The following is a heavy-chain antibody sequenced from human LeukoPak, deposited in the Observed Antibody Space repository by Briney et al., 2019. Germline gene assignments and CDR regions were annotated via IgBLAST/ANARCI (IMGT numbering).Heavy chain of an antibody. CDR3: ARGLGAVAGTGEYDY. CDR1: GFTFNRSS. D-gene: IGHD6-19*01. V-gene: IGHV1-58*02. CDR2: IVVGSGNT. J-gene: IGHJ4*02. Sequence: SVKVSCKASGFTFNRSSMQWVRQARGQRLEWIGWIVVGSGNTNYAQRFQERITITRDMSTSTAYMELSSLRPEDTAVYYCARGLGAVAGTGEYDYWAREPWSPSPQ.